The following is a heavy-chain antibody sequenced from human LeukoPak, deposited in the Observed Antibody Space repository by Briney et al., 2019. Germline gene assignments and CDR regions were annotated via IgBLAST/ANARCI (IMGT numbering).Heavy chain of an antibody. CDR1: AASISSGGYS. CDR3: ARGRAFFD. J-gene: IGHJ4*02. CDR2: IDYSGST. V-gene: IGHV4-30-4*07. D-gene: IGHD3-3*02. Sequence: PSETLSLTCAVSAASISSGGYSWSWIRQPPGKGLEWIGYIDYSGSTNYNPSLKSRVTISRDTSKNQFSLKLSSVTAADTAVYYCARGRAFFDWGQGTLVTVSS.